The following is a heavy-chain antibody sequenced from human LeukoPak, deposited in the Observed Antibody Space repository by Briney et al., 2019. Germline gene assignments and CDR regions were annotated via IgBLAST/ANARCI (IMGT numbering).Heavy chain of an antibody. CDR3: ARRDGIAELDY. V-gene: IGHV4-38-2*01. D-gene: IGHD5-24*01. Sequence: SETLSLTCAVSGYSISSGYYWGWIRQPPGKGLEWIGSIYHSGSTYYNPSLKSRVTTSVDTSKNQCSLKLSSVTAADTAVYYCARRDGIAELDYWGQGTLVTVSS. CDR1: GYSISSGYY. J-gene: IGHJ4*02. CDR2: IYHSGST.